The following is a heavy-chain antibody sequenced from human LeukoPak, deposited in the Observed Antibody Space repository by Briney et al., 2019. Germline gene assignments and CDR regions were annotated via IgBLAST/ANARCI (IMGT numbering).Heavy chain of an antibody. CDR1: GGSFSGYY. J-gene: IGHJ3*02. CDR2: INHSGST. V-gene: IGHV4-34*01. D-gene: IGHD3-10*01. Sequence: SETLSLTCAVYGGSFSGYYWSWIRQPPGKGLEWIGEINHSGSTNYNPSLESRVTISVDTSKNQFSLKLSSVTAADTAVYYCAGRGHYYGSGSRRPAFDIWGQGTMVTVSS. CDR3: AGRGHYYGSGSRRPAFDI.